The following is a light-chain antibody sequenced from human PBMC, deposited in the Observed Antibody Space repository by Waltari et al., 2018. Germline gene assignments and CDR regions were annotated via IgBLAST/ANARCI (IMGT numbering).Light chain of an antibody. V-gene: IGKV1-39*01. CDR3: HQYYNTPYS. Sequence: DIQMTQSPSSLSASVGDRVTITCRASQYISNFLNWYQQKPGKAPKLLIYAASGLESGVPSRFSGSGSGTEFALTISTLQAEDVAVYYCHQYYNTPYSYGQGTKLEIK. CDR2: AAS. CDR1: QYISNF. J-gene: IGKJ2*03.